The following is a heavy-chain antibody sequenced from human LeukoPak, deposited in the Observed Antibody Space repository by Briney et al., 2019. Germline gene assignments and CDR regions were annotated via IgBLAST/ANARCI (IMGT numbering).Heavy chain of an antibody. CDR3: AKEREGPYYYGMDV. CDR1: GFTFSSYA. Sequence: GGSLRLSCAASGFTFSSYAMSWVHQAPGKGLEWVSAISGSGGSTYYADSVKGRFTISRDNSKNTLYLQMNSLRAEDTAVYYCAKEREGPYYYGMDVWGQGTTVTVSS. V-gene: IGHV3-23*01. J-gene: IGHJ6*02. CDR2: ISGSGGST. D-gene: IGHD1-26*01.